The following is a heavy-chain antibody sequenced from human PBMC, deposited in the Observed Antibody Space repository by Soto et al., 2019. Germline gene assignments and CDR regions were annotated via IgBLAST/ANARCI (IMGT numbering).Heavy chain of an antibody. CDR1: GGPISSGGYY. Sequence: QVQLQESGPGLVKPSQTLSLTCTVSGGPISSGGYYWSWIRQHPGKGLEWIGYIYYSGSTYYNPSLKSRVTISVDTSKNQFSLKLSSVTAADTAVYYCARGLKSLNYFDYWGQGTLVTVSS. CDR3: ARGLKSLNYFDY. CDR2: IYYSGST. J-gene: IGHJ4*02. V-gene: IGHV4-31*03.